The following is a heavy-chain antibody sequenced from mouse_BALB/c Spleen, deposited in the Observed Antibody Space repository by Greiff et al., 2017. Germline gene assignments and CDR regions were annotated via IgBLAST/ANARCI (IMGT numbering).Heavy chain of an antibody. CDR2: ISYSGST. J-gene: IGHJ4*01. D-gene: IGHD2-3*01. Sequence: EVQLQESGPGLVKPSQSLSLTCTVTGYSITSDYAWNWIRQFPGNKLEWMGYISYSGSTSYNPSLKSRISITRDTSKNQFFLQLNSVTTEDTATYYCARGKIYDGYFYAMDYWGQGTSVTVSS. V-gene: IGHV3-2*02. CDR1: GYSITSDYA. CDR3: ARGKIYDGYFYAMDY.